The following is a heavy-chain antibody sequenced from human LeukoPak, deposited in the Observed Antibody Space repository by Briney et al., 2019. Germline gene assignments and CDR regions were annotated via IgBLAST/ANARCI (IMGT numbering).Heavy chain of an antibody. J-gene: IGHJ4*02. D-gene: IGHD3-22*01. Sequence: GGSLRLSCPASGFTFSNYAMSWVRQAPGKELEWVSAISGSGGSTYYADSVKGRFTISRDNSKNTLYLQMNSLRAEDTAVYYCAKGYYYDSSGYYYWGVFDYWGQGTLVTVSS. CDR3: AKGYYYDSSGYYYWGVFDY. CDR1: GFTFSNYA. V-gene: IGHV3-23*01. CDR2: ISGSGGST.